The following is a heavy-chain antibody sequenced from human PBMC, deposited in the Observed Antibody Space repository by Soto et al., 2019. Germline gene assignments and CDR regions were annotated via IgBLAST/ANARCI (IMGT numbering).Heavy chain of an antibody. CDR2: INHSGST. J-gene: IGHJ6*04. Sequence: QVQLQQWGAGLLKPSETLSLTCAVYGGSFSGYYWSWIRQPPGKGLEWIGEINHSGSTNYNPSLKSVAHISVYTSNIQFSLKLSSVTAEDPVVYYCARGTYCSSTSCYWRMDVWGKGTTVTVSS. CDR3: ARGTYCSSTSCYWRMDV. CDR1: GGSFSGYY. V-gene: IGHV4-34*01. D-gene: IGHD2-2*01.